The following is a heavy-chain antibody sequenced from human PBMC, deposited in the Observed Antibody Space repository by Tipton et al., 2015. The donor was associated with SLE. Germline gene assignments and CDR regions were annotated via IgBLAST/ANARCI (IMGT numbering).Heavy chain of an antibody. CDR2: IYYSGRT. D-gene: IGHD3-16*01. J-gene: IGHJ3*02. CDR3: ARVLSPYLDAFDI. Sequence: TLSLTCTVSGGSISSSSYYWGWIRQPPGKGLEWIGSIYYSGRTYYNPSLKSRGTISVDTSKNQFSLKLSSVTAADTAVYYCARVLSPYLDAFDIWGQGTMVTVSS. V-gene: IGHV4-39*07. CDR1: GGSISSSSYY.